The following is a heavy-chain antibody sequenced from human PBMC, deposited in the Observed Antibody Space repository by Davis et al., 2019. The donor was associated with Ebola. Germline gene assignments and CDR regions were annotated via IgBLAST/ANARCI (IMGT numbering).Heavy chain of an antibody. D-gene: IGHD3-3*01. CDR1: GGSFSGYY. J-gene: IGHJ4*02. V-gene: IGHV4-34*01. CDR2: INHSGST. CDR3: AGAAYNTPVDY. Sequence: PSETLSLTCAVYGGSFSGYYWSWIRQPPGKGLEWIGEINHSGSTNYNPSLKSRVTISVDTSKNQFSLKLSSVTAADTAVYYCAGAAYNTPVDYWGQGTLVTVSS.